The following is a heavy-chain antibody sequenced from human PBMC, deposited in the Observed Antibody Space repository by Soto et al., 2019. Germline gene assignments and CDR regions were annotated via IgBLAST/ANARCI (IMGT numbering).Heavy chain of an antibody. D-gene: IGHD2-15*01. CDR1: GFTFSSYA. J-gene: IGHJ4*02. V-gene: IGHV3-23*01. CDR3: AKGHRNIVVVVAATPDY. Sequence: EVQLLESGGGLVQPGGSLRLSCAASGFTFSSYAMSWVRQAPGMGLEWVSAISGSGGSTFYADSVKGRFTISRDNSKNTLYLQMNSLRAEDTAVYYCAKGHRNIVVVVAATPDYWGQGTLVTVSS. CDR2: ISGSGGST.